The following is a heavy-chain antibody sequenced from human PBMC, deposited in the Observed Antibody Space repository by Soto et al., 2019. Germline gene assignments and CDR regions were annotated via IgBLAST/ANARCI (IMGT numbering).Heavy chain of an antibody. J-gene: IGHJ4*02. V-gene: IGHV3-33*01. CDR1: GFTFSSYG. CDR2: IWYDGSNK. CDR3: ARQAYCGGDCYSGVDY. Sequence: GGSLRLSCAASGFTFSSYGMHWVRQAPGKGLEWVAVIWYDGSNKYYADSVKGRFTISRDNSKNTLYLQMNSLRAEDTAVYYCARQAYCGGDCYSGVDYWGQGTLVTVSS. D-gene: IGHD2-21*02.